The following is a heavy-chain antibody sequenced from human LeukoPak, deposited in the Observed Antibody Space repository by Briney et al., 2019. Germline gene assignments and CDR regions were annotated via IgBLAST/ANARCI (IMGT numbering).Heavy chain of an antibody. J-gene: IGHJ6*02. V-gene: IGHV1-69*04. CDR3: ARDGPRYYYYHGMDV. CDR1: GGTFSSYA. Sequence: ASVKVSCKASGGTFSSYAISWVRQAPGQGLEWMGRIIPILGIANYAQKFQGRVTITADKSTSTACMELSSLRSEDTAVYYCARDGPRYYYYHGMDVWGQGTTVTVSS. CDR2: IIPILGIA.